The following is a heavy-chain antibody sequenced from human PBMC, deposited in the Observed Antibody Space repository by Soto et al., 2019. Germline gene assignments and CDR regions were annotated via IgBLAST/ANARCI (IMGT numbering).Heavy chain of an antibody. CDR3: AITRSFPLGFYYDVMDV. CDR1: GYSFTSYW. V-gene: IGHV5-51*01. D-gene: IGHD6-6*01. J-gene: IGHJ6*02. CDR2: TYAGDSYT. Sequence: GESLKISCKGSGYSFTSYWIGWVRQMPGQDLEWMAITYAGDSYTSYSPSFQGQVTMSADKSLRTAYLQWTRLKASDTALYYCAITRSFPLGFYYDVMDVWAQGTTVIFSS.